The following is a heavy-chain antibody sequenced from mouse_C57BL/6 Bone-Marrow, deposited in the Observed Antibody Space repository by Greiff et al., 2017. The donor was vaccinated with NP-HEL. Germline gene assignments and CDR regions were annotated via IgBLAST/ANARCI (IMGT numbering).Heavy chain of an antibody. D-gene: IGHD1-1*01. V-gene: IGHV2-3*01. CDR2: IWGDGST. CDR1: GFSLTSYG. Sequence: VQGVESGPGLVAPSQSLSITCTVSGFSLTSYGVSWVRQPPGKGLEWLGVIWGDGSTNYHSALISRLSISKDNSKSQVFFKLNSLQTDDTATYYCAKEGVDVNYVGNYAMDYWGQGTPVTVSS. J-gene: IGHJ4*01. CDR3: AKEGVDVNYVGNYAMDY.